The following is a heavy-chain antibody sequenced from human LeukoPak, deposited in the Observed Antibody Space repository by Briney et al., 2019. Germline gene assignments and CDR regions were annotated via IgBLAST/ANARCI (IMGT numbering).Heavy chain of an antibody. CDR2: VYSSGST. V-gene: IGHV4-4*07. Sequence: PSETLSLTCTVSGGSISNYYWSWIRQPAGKGPEWIGRVYSSGSTNYNPSLTGRVTMSVDTSKNQFSLNLSFVTAADTAVYFCARGDGDYRGYFDSWGRGTLVSVSS. CDR1: GGSISNYY. J-gene: IGHJ4*02. CDR3: ARGDGDYRGYFDS. D-gene: IGHD4-17*01.